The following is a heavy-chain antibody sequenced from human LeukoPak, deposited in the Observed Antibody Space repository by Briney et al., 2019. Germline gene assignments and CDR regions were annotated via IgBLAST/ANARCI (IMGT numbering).Heavy chain of an antibody. CDR3: ASRRFDWLAFDI. D-gene: IGHD3-9*01. V-gene: IGHV3-53*01. J-gene: IGHJ3*02. Sequence: TGGSLRLSCAASGFTVSSNYMSWVRQAPGKGLEWVSVIYSGGSTYYADSAKGRFTISRDNSKNTLYLQMNSLRAEDTAVYYCASRRFDWLAFDIWGQGTMVTVSS. CDR1: GFTVSSNY. CDR2: IYSGGST.